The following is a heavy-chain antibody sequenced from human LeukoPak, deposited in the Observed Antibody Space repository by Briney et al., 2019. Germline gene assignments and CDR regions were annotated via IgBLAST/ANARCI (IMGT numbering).Heavy chain of an antibody. D-gene: IGHD5-18*01. CDR3: ARGSYSPDFDY. Sequence: PSETLSLTCAVSGGPISSYYWSWIRQPPGKGLEWIGYIYYSGSTNYNPSLKSRVTISVDTSKNQFSLKLSSVTAADTAVYYCARGSYSPDFDYWGQGTLVTVSS. V-gene: IGHV4-59*01. CDR1: GGPISSYY. J-gene: IGHJ4*02. CDR2: IYYSGST.